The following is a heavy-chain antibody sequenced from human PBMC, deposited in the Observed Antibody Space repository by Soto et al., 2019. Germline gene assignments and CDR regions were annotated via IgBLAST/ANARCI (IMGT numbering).Heavy chain of an antibody. J-gene: IGHJ5*02. CDR1: GFSLSTSGVG. Sequence: QITLKESGPTLVKPTQTLTLTCTFSGFSLSTSGVGVCWIRQPPGKALEWLALIYWDDDKRYSPSLKSRLTITKDTSKNQVVLTMTNMDPVDTATYYCALTYYGSGSYYNVRWFDPWGQGTLVTVSS. V-gene: IGHV2-5*02. CDR2: IYWDDDK. D-gene: IGHD3-10*01. CDR3: ALTYYGSGSYYNVRWFDP.